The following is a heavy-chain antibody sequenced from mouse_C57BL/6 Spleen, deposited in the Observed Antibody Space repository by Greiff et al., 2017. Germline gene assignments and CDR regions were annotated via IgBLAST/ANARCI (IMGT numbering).Heavy chain of an antibody. V-gene: IGHV1-53*01. J-gene: IGHJ4*01. D-gene: IGHD1-1*01. Sequence: QVQLQQPGTELVKPGASVKLSCKASGYTFTSYWMHWVKQRPGQGLEWIGNINPSNGGTNYNEKFKSKATLTVDKSSSTAYMQLSSLTSEDSAVYYCAREITTVVDPYYYAMDYWGQGTSVTVSS. CDR2: INPSNGGT. CDR3: AREITTVVDPYYYAMDY. CDR1: GYTFTSYW.